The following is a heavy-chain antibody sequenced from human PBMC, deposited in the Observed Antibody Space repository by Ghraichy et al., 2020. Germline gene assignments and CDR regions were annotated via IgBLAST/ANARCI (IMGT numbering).Heavy chain of an antibody. Sequence: SETLSLTCAVYGGSFSGYYWSWIRQPPGKGLEWIGEINHSGSTNYNPSLKSRVTISVDTSKNQFSLKLSSVTAADTAVYYCARPLAFRSGWYGVGWFDPWGQGTLVTVS. J-gene: IGHJ5*02. V-gene: IGHV4-34*01. D-gene: IGHD6-19*01. CDR2: INHSGST. CDR3: ARPLAFRSGWYGVGWFDP. CDR1: GGSFSGYY.